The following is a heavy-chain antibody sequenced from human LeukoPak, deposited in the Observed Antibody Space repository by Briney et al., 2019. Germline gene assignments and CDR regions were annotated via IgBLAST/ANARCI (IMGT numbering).Heavy chain of an antibody. Sequence: GGSLRLSCAASGFTFSDYYMSWVRQAPGRGLEWVSAISGSGGSTYYADSVKGRFTISRDNSKNTLYLQMNSLRAEDTAVYYCAKPISSGWYLVSYWGQGTLVTVSS. CDR2: ISGSGGST. CDR1: GFTFSDYY. V-gene: IGHV3-23*01. D-gene: IGHD6-19*01. J-gene: IGHJ4*02. CDR3: AKPISSGWYLVSY.